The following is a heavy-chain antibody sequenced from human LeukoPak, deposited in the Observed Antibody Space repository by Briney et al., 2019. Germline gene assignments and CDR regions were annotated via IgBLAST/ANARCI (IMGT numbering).Heavy chain of an antibody. Sequence: PSETLSLTCTVSGGSISSSSYYWGWIRQPPGKGLEWIGRIYHSGSTYYNPSLKSRVTIAVETSKNQFSLKLSSVTAADKAVYYCARSHARFGELEALRLDYWGQGTLVTVSS. J-gene: IGHJ4*02. CDR3: ARSHARFGELEALRLDY. CDR2: IYHSGST. CDR1: GGSISSSSYY. V-gene: IGHV4-39*07. D-gene: IGHD3-10*01.